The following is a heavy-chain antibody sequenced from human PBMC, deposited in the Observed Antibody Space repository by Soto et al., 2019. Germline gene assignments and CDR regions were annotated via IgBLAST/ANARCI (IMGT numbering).Heavy chain of an antibody. Sequence: QVQLVQSGAEVKKPGASVKVSCKASGYTFTGYXXXXXRQAPGQGLEWMGWINPNSGGTNYAQKFQGWVTMTRDTSISTAYMELSRLRSDDTAVYYCARATGTTVGPDYWGQGTLVTVSS. CDR2: INPNSGGT. CDR3: ARATGTTVGPDY. J-gene: IGHJ4*02. CDR1: GYTFTGYX. D-gene: IGHD1-7*01. V-gene: IGHV1-2*04.